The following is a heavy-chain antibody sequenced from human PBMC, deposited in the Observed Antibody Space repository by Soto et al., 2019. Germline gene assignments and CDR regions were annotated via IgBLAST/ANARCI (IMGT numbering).Heavy chain of an antibody. J-gene: IGHJ6*02. CDR3: AMSFCGTTSRQGHGLDL. CDR1: GGSSSSSSYY. CDR2: DDYSDSD. V-gene: IGHV4-61*01. Sequence: QVQLQESGPGLVKPSETLSLTFTVSGGSSSSSSYYWSWKRPPPGKVMDWIGYDDYSDSDNYDPPHKCRVNISLATFRDQLSLNRSSVTAADTAVYYCAMSFCGTTSRQGHGLDLWGQGTTVTVSS. D-gene: IGHD2-2*01.